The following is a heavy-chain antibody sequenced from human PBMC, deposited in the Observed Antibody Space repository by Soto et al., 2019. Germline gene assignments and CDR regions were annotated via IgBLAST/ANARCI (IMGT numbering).Heavy chain of an antibody. CDR2: ISGSGGTT. CDR1: GFTFSSYA. J-gene: IGHJ5*02. Sequence: GGSLRLSCAASGFTFSSYAMSWVRQAPGKGLEWVSVISGSGGTTYYPDSVKGRFTISRDNSNNTLYLQMNSLRAEDTAVYYCAKAPYNWNFVLFSWGQGTLVTVSS. V-gene: IGHV3-23*01. D-gene: IGHD1-7*01. CDR3: AKAPYNWNFVLFS.